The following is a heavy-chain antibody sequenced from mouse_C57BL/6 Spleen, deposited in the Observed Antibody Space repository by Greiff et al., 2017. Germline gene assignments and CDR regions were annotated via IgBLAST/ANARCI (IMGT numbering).Heavy chain of an antibody. V-gene: IGHV1-55*01. CDR3: ARWTARATMDD. D-gene: IGHD3-2*01. J-gene: IGHJ4*01. CDR2: IYPGSGST. Sequence: QVHVKQPGAELVKPGASVKMSCKASGYTFTSYWITWVKQRPGQGLEWIGDIYPGSGSTNYNEKFKSKATMTVDTSSSTAYMQISSLTSEDSAVYYCARWTARATMDDWGKGASVTVST. CDR1: GYTFTSYW.